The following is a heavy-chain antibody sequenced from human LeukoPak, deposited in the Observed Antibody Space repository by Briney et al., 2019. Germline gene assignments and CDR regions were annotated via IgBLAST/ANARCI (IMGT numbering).Heavy chain of an antibody. CDR3: ASVGGGSPY. CDR2: IYGSGTT. D-gene: IGHD3-16*01. V-gene: IGHV4-38-2*02. CDR1: GYSISCGHF. J-gene: IGHJ4*02. Sequence: SETLSLTCTVSGYSISCGHFWSWIRQPPGKGLEWIGSIYGSGTTYYDPPLRSRVSISADTSKNHFSLELSSVTAADTAVYYCASVGGGSPYWGQGTLVTVSS.